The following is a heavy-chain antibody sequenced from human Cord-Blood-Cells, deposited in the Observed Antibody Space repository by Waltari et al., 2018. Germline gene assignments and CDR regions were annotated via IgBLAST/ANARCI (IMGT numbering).Heavy chain of an antibody. CDR3: AKEANNYYLDY. CDR1: GFTFSSYA. CDR2: ISGSGGST. J-gene: IGHJ4*02. V-gene: IGHV3-23*01. Sequence: EVQLLESGGGLVQPGGSLRLSCAASGFTFSSYAMSWVRQAPGRGLVGVSAISGSGGSTYYEDSVKGRLTISRDNSKNTLYLQMNSLRAEDTAVYYCAKEANNYYLDYWGQGTLVTVSS. D-gene: IGHD1-20*01.